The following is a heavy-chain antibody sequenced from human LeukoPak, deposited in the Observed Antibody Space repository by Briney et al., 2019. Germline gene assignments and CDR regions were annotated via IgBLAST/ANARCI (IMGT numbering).Heavy chain of an antibody. CDR2: INPSGGST. CDR3: AREPNYGDYAGGDAFDI. D-gene: IGHD4-17*01. CDR1: GYTFTSYY. Sequence: ASVKVSCKASGYTFTSYYMHWVRQAPGQGLGWMGIINPSGGSTSYAQKFQGRVTMTRDTSTSTVYMELSSLRSEDTAVYYCAREPNYGDYAGGDAFDIWGHGTMVTVSS. V-gene: IGHV1-46*01. J-gene: IGHJ3*02.